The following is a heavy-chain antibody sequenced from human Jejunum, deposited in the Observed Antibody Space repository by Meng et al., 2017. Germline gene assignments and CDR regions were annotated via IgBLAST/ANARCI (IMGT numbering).Heavy chain of an antibody. D-gene: IGHD6-13*01. V-gene: IGHV4-30-4*01. CDR3: ARGPIATAGTAVDY. J-gene: IGHJ4*02. Sequence: QVQLQESGPGLVKPSQTLSLTCTFSGGSISSNDYYWSWIRQPPGKGLEWIGYIYYSGSTYYSPSLKSRVTISVDTSANQFSLKLNSVTAADTAVYYCARGPIATAGTAVDYWGQGTLVTVSS. CDR1: GGSISSNDYY. CDR2: IYYSGST.